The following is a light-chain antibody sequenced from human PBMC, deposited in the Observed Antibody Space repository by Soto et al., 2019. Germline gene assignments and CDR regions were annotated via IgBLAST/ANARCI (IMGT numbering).Light chain of an antibody. CDR2: RNK. CDR1: SSNIGSNY. CDR3: AAWDDSLSGAV. J-gene: IGLJ7*01. Sequence: QSVLTQPPSASGTPGQRVTISCSGSSSNIGSNYVYWYQQLPGTAPKLLIYRNKQRPSGVPDRFSGSKSGTSASLAISGRRSEDEDDYYCAAWDDSLSGAVFGGGSQLTVL. V-gene: IGLV1-47*01.